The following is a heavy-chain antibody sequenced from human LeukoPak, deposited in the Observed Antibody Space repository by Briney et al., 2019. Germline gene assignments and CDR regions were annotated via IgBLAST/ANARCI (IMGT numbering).Heavy chain of an antibody. CDR2: IIPIFGTA. D-gene: IGHD6-19*01. Sequence: SVKVSCKASGDTFSSYAISWVRQAPGQGLEWMGGIIPIFGTANYAQKFQGRVTITADESTSTAYMELSSLRSEDTAVYYCARSRSRGQWLTGTWGQGTLVTVSS. CDR1: GDTFSSYA. V-gene: IGHV1-69*13. CDR3: ARSRSRGQWLTGT. J-gene: IGHJ5*02.